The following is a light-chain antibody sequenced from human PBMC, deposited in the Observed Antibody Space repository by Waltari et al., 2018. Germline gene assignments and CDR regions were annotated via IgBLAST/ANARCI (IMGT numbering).Light chain of an antibody. CDR1: VLTKQY. V-gene: IGLV3-27*01. CDR3: YSAADNNQL. Sequence: SYELTQPSSVSVSPGQTATITCSGDVLTKQYVRWFHQKPGQAPVLVIYKDIERPSGIPERFSGSSSGSTVTLTISGAQLEEEADYYCYSAADNNQLFGGGTKLTVL. J-gene: IGLJ2*01. CDR2: KDI.